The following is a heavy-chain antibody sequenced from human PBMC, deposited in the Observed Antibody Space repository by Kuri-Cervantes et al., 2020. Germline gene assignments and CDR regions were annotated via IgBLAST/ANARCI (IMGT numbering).Heavy chain of an antibody. D-gene: IGHD2-2*01. CDR1: GYTFTSYG. CDR2: ISAYNGNT. Sequence: ASVKVSCKASGYTFTSYGISWVRQAPGQGLEWMGWISAYNGNTNYAQKLQGRVTMTTDTSTSTAYMELRSLRSDDTAVYYCARVTQREVVPAEDYWGQGTLVTVSS. J-gene: IGHJ4*02. V-gene: IGHV1-18*01. CDR3: ARVTQREVVPAEDY.